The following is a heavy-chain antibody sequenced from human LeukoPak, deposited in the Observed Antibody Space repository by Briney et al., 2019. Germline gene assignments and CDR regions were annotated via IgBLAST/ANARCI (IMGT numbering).Heavy chain of an antibody. J-gene: IGHJ4*02. D-gene: IGHD2-8*02. Sequence: GGSLRLSCAASEFIVSINYMTWVRQPPGKGLEWVSSIFPSGGEIHYADSVRGRFTISRDNSKSTLSLQMNSLRAEDTAIYYCATYRQVLLPFESWGQGTLVTVST. CDR3: ATYRQVLLPFES. CDR1: EFIVSINY. V-gene: IGHV3-53*01. CDR2: IFPSGGEI.